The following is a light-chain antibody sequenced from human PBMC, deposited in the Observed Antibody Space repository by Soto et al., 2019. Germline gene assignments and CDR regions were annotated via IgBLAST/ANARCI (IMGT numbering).Light chain of an antibody. CDR2: GAS. J-gene: IGKJ1*01. Sequence: EIGMTQSPATLSVSPGERATLSCRASQSVSSNLAWYQQKPGQAPRLLIYGASTRATGIPARFSGSGSGTGFTLTISSLQSEDFAVYYCQQYNNWPRTFGQGTKVDIK. V-gene: IGKV3-15*01. CDR3: QQYNNWPRT. CDR1: QSVSSN.